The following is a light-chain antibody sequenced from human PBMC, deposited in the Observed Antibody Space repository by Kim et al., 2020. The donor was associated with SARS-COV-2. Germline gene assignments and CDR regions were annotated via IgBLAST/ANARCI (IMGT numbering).Light chain of an antibody. V-gene: IGKV3-15*01. CDR1: QGVDSY. CDR2: GAS. J-gene: IGKJ1*01. Sequence: PGERATVSCRTRQGVDSYVSWYQQKPGQTPRLLIYGASTRATGIPARFSGSGSGTEFTLTISGLQSGDFGVYYCQQYNRWPWTFGQGTTVEI. CDR3: QQYNRWPWT.